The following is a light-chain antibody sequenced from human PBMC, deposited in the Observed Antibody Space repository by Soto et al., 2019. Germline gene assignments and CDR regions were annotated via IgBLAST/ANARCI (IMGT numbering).Light chain of an antibody. J-gene: IGLJ2*01. Sequence: QSALTQPRSVSGSPGQSVTICCTGSSSDVGGYNYVSWYQHHPGKAPKLLIFDVNKRPSGVPDRFSGSKSGNTASLTISGLRADHEADYYCCSYAGSFAVLFGGGTKLTVL. CDR1: SSDVGGYNY. CDR3: CSYAGSFAVL. CDR2: DVN. V-gene: IGLV2-11*01.